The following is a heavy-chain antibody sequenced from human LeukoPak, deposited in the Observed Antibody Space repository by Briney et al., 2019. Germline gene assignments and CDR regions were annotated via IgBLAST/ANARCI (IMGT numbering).Heavy chain of an antibody. CDR1: GGSISSGSYY. Sequence: SETLSLTCTVSGGSISSGSYYWSWIRQPAGKGLEWIGRIYTSGSTNYNPSLKSRVTISVNTSKNQFSLKLSSVTAADTAVYYCAAQYYYDSSGSYYFDYWGQGTLVTVSS. J-gene: IGHJ4*02. CDR3: AAQYYYDSSGSYYFDY. CDR2: IYTSGST. V-gene: IGHV4-61*02. D-gene: IGHD3-22*01.